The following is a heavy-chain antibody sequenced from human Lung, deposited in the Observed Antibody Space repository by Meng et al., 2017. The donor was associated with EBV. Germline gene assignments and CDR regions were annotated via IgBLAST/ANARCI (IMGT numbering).Heavy chain of an antibody. J-gene: IGHJ4*02. V-gene: IGHV4-30-4*01. CDR3: ARGGVTGSFYFDS. Sequence: QGQLQQGGAGLLQPSETLSLTCAVSGDSISSSGYYWTWIRQPPGKGLEWIGYIYSNGNTYYNPSLRSRVNVSVDRSRSLFSLRLTSATATDTAVYFCARGGVTGSFYFDSWGQGILVTVSS. CDR1: GDSISSSGYY. D-gene: IGHD1-26*01. CDR2: IYSNGNT.